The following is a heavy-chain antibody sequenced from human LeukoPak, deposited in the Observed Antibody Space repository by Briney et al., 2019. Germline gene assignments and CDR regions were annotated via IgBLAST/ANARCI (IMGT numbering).Heavy chain of an antibody. J-gene: IGHJ4*02. CDR3: ARSSGSYSGGNGDY. CDR2: MKPNSGNT. CDR1: GYTFTSYD. V-gene: IGHV1-8*01. D-gene: IGHD1-26*01. Sequence: ASVKVSCKTSGYTFTSYDINWVRQATGQGLEWMGWMKPNSGNTGDEQKCQGRVTMTRNTSISTAYMELSSLRSEDTAVYYCARSSGSYSGGNGDYWGQGALVTVSS.